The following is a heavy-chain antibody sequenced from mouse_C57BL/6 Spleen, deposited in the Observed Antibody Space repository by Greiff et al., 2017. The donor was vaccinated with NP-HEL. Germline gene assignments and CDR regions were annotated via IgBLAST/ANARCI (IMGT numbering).Heavy chain of an antibody. J-gene: IGHJ3*01. CDR1: GYSFTDYN. Sequence: VHVKQSGPELVKPGASVKISCKASGYSFTDYNMNWVKQSNGKSLEWIGVINPNYGTTSYNQKFKGKATLTVDQSSSTAYMQLNSLTSEDSAVYYCARAGGRRAWFAYWGQGTLVTVSA. V-gene: IGHV1-39*01. CDR2: INPNYGTT. CDR3: ARAGGRRAWFAY.